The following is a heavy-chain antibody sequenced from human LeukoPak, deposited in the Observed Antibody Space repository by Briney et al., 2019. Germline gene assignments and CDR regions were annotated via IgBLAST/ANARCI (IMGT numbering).Heavy chain of an antibody. CDR1: GFTFSGST. CDR2: IRSKANNYAT. D-gene: IGHD1-26*01. CDR3: IRGAASGSYYGFDV. V-gene: IGHV3-73*01. Sequence: GGSLRLSCAASGFTFSGSTMHWVRQASGKGLEWVGRIRSKANNYATAYATSVKGRFTLSSDDSKNTAYLQMNSLKTEDTAVYYCIRGAASGSYYGFDVWGQGATVTVSS. J-gene: IGHJ6*02.